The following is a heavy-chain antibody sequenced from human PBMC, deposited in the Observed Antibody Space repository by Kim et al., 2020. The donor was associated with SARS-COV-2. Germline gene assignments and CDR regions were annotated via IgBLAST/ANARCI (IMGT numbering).Heavy chain of an antibody. J-gene: IGHJ4*01. CDR3: TIITGSWSD. CDR1: GFTFSDYS. V-gene: IGHV3-7*01. Sequence: GGSLRLSCAGSGFTFSDYSMNWVRQAPGKGLEWVADIKQDGSAKNYVDSVKGRFTISRDNAKSSLYLQMNSLRAEDTALYYCTIITGSWSDWGQGTMVTVSA. D-gene: IGHD3-22*01. CDR2: IKQDGSAK.